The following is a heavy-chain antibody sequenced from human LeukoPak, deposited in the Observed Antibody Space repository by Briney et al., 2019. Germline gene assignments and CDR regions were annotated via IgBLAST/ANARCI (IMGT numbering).Heavy chain of an antibody. Sequence: PSETLSLTCTVSGGSISSSSYYWGWIRQPPGKGLEWIGSIYYSGSTYYNPSLKSRVTISVDTSKNQFSLKLSSVTAVDTAVYYCARLRGYCTNGVCYVYWFDPWGQGTLVTVSS. J-gene: IGHJ5*02. D-gene: IGHD2-8*01. CDR2: IYYSGST. CDR3: ARLRGYCTNGVCYVYWFDP. CDR1: GGSISSSSYY. V-gene: IGHV4-39*07.